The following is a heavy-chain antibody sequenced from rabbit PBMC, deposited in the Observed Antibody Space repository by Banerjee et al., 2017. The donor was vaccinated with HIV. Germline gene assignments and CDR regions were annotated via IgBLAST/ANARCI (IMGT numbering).Heavy chain of an antibody. CDR2: INTSSGNT. CDR1: GFSFSNKYV. V-gene: IGHV1S40*01. J-gene: IGHJ3*01. Sequence: QSLEESGGDLVKPGASLTLTCTASGFSFSNKYVMCWVRQAPGKGLEWIACINTSSGNTVYASWAKGRFTISKTSSTTVTLQMTSLTAADTATYFCARGDTGVIGWNFGLWGQGTLVT. D-gene: IGHD7-1*01. CDR3: ARGDTGVIGWNFGL.